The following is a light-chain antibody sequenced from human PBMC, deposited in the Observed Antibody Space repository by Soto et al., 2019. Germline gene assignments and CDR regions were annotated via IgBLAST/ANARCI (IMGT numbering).Light chain of an antibody. CDR2: EVT. J-gene: IGLJ1*01. Sequence: QSALTQPASVSGSPGQSITISCTGTSSDIGGYNSVSWYQQHPGRAPRLIIYEVTNRPSGVSNRFSASKSGNTASLTISGLQAEDEADYYCTSYTPNVTLGSVFGTGTKLTVL. CDR3: TSYTPNVTLGSV. CDR1: SSDIGGYNS. V-gene: IGLV2-14*01.